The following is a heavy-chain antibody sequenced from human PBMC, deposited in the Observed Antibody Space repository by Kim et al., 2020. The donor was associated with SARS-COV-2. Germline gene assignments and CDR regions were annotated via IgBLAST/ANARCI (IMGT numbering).Heavy chain of an antibody. CDR3: ARGSLGATIDF. J-gene: IGHJ4*02. Sequence: NTKYSQKSQDRVTITDDTPASPVYMELGSLKSEDTAVYYCARGSLGATIDFWGQGTLVTVSS. V-gene: IGHV1-3*01. D-gene: IGHD1-26*01. CDR2: NT.